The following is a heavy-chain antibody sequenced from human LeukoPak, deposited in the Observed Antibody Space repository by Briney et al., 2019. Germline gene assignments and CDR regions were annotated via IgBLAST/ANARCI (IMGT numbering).Heavy chain of an antibody. CDR1: GGSISSYY. V-gene: IGHV4-59*01. Sequence: SETLSLTCTVSGGSISSYYWSWIRQPPGKGLEWIGYIYHSGSTNYNPSLKSRATISEDTSKNQFSLKLRSVTAADTAVYYCASTRRDGYPFDYWGQGTLVTVSS. J-gene: IGHJ4*02. D-gene: IGHD5-24*01. CDR3: ASTRRDGYPFDY. CDR2: IYHSGST.